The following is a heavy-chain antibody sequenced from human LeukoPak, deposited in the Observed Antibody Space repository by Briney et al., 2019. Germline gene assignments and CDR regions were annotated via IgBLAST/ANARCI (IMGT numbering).Heavy chain of an antibody. J-gene: IGHJ4*02. Sequence: KPSETLSLTCTVSGGSISSSSSYWGWIRQPPGKGLEWIGSIYYSGSTYYNPSLKSRVTISVDTSKNQFSLKLSSVTAADTAVYYCARRPYSYYYDSSGYYYFDFWGQGALVTVSS. CDR1: GGSISSSSSY. V-gene: IGHV4-39*01. D-gene: IGHD3-22*01. CDR3: ARRPYSYYYDSSGYYYFDF. CDR2: IYYSGST.